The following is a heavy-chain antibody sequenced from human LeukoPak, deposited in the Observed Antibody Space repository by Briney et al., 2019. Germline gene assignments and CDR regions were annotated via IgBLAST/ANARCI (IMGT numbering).Heavy chain of an antibody. D-gene: IGHD1-26*01. CDR3: AKSGGYGLIDY. J-gene: IGHJ4*02. CDR2: IYYSGST. V-gene: IGHV4-39*01. CDR1: GGSISSSSYY. Sequence: SETLSLTCTVSGGSISSSSYYWGWIRQPPGKGLEWIGSIYYSGSTYYNASLQSRVTISIETSKNQFSLRLNSVTAADTAMYYCAKSGGYGLIDYWGQGTLVTVSS.